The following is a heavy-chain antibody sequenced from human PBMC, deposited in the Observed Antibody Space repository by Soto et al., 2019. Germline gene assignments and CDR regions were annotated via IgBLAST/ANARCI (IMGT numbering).Heavy chain of an antibody. CDR3: ARLIGLGGKVY. V-gene: IGHV4-39*01. CDR1: GGSISSSSYY. CDR2: IYYSGST. J-gene: IGHJ4*02. Sequence: QLQLQESGPGLVKPSETLSLTCTVSGGSISSSSYYWGWIRQPPGKGLEWIGSIYYSGSTYYNPSLKSRVTIFVDTSKNQFSLKLSSVTAADTAVYYCARLIGLGGKVYWGQGTLVTVSS. D-gene: IGHD2-15*01.